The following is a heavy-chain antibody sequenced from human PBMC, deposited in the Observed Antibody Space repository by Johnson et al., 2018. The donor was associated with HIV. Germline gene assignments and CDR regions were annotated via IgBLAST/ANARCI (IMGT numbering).Heavy chain of an antibody. D-gene: IGHD1-26*01. CDR1: DFTFSSYG. Sequence: EKLVESGGGVVQPGGSLRLSCAASDFTFSSYGMHWVRQAPGKGLEWVTFIQYDGSNKYYADSVKGRFTISRDNSKNTLYLQMHSLRAEDTAVYYCAKDLGDAVGTTHDAFDIWGQGTMVTVSS. J-gene: IGHJ3*02. CDR3: AKDLGDAVGTTHDAFDI. CDR2: IQYDGSNK. V-gene: IGHV3-30*02.